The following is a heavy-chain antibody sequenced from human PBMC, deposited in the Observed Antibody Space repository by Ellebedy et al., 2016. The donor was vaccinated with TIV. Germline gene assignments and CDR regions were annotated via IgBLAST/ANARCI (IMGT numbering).Heavy chain of an antibody. Sequence: ASVKVSXKASSYTFTSYGISWVRQAPGQGLEWMGWISAYNGNTNYAQKLQGRVTMTTDTSTSTAYMELRSLRSDDTAVYYCARDDKGGYADAFDIWGQGTMVTVSS. CDR2: ISAYNGNT. D-gene: IGHD5-12*01. J-gene: IGHJ3*02. CDR3: ARDDKGGYADAFDI. CDR1: SYTFTSYG. V-gene: IGHV1-18*01.